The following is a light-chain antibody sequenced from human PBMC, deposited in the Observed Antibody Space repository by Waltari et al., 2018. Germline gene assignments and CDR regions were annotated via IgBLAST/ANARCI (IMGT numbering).Light chain of an antibody. J-gene: IGKJ1*01. CDR3: QHYYGWSRT. CDR1: QSVRHN. V-gene: IGKV3-15*01. Sequence: EIVQTQSPATLSVSPGATATLSCRASQSVRHNLAWYQQISGQSPRLLLYGVSTRAVGVPERFSGSGSGTDFTLTITDLQSEDFAIYFCQHYYGWSRTFGQGTKV. CDR2: GVS.